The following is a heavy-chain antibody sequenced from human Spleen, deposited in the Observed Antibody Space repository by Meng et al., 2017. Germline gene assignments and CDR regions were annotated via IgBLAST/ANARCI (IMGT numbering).Heavy chain of an antibody. CDR3: ATAPYITGWTAERDY. CDR2: LSGGGFTT. V-gene: IGHV3-23*01. CDR1: GFIFSSYA. J-gene: IGHJ4*02. Sequence: GESLKISCAASGFIFSSYAMSWVRHAPGKGLEWVSALSGGGFTTYYADSVKGRFTISRHNSKNTLYLQMNSLRAEDTALYYCATAPYITGWTAERDYWGQGTLVTVSS. D-gene: IGHD6-19*01.